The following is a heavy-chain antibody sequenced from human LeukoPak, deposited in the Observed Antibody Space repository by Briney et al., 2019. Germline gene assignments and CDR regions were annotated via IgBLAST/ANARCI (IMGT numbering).Heavy chain of an antibody. Sequence: GGSLRLSCAASGFTFSSYAMSWVRQAPGKGLEWVSAISGSGGSTYYADSVKGRFTISRDNSKNTLYLQMNSLRAEDTAVYYCAKDGGPYDSSGYYRDYWGQGTLVTVSS. CDR1: GFTFSSYA. V-gene: IGHV3-23*01. CDR2: ISGSGGST. CDR3: AKDGGPYDSSGYYRDY. J-gene: IGHJ4*02. D-gene: IGHD3-22*01.